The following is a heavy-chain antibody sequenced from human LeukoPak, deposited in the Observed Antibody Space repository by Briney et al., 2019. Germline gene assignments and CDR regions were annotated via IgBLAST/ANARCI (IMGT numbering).Heavy chain of an antibody. D-gene: IGHD2-15*01. CDR2: INPNSGGT. Sequence: ASVKVSCKASGYTFTGYYMHWVRQAPGQGLEWMGWINPNSGGTNYAQKFQGRVTMTRDTSISTAYMELSSLRSDDTAFYYCARDERFCNGDNHYPDLGYWGQGTLVTVSS. CDR3: ARDERFCNGDNHYPDLGY. J-gene: IGHJ4*02. V-gene: IGHV1-2*02. CDR1: GYTFTGYY.